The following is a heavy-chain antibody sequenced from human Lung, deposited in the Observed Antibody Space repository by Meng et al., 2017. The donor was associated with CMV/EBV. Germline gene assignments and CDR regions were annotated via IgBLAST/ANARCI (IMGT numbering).Heavy chain of an antibody. CDR2: IKSKTDGGTT. CDR3: TTGRDVGATTGP. V-gene: IGHV3-15*01. D-gene: IGHD1-26*01. J-gene: IGHJ5*02. CDR1: GFTFSNAW. Sequence: GGSXRFXCAASGFTFSNAWMSWVRQAPGKGLEWVGRIKSKTDGGTTDYAAPVKGRFTISRDDSKNTLYLQMNSLKTEDTAVYYCTTGRDVGATTGPWGQGTLVTVSS.